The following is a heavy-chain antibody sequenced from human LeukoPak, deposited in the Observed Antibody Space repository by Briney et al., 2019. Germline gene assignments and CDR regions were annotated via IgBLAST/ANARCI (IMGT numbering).Heavy chain of an antibody. CDR2: ITGSGGST. D-gene: IGHD1-26*01. CDR3: AKFRGSLA. CDR1: GFPFSSYA. V-gene: IGHV3-23*01. J-gene: IGHJ5*02. Sequence: GGSLRLSCAASGFPFSSYALSWVRQAPGKGLEWVSAITGSGGSTYYADSMKGRVTISRDNSKNTLYLQMNSLRAEDTAVYYCAKFRGSLAWGQGTLVTVSS.